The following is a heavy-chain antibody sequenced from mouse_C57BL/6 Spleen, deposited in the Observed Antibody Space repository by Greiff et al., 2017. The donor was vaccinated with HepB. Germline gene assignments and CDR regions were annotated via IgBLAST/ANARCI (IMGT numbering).Heavy chain of an antibody. CDR3: ARGAYYYGPYFDV. CDR1: GYTFTSYW. CDR2: IDPSDSET. J-gene: IGHJ1*03. D-gene: IGHD1-1*01. Sequence: QVQLQQPGAELVRPGSSVKLSCKASGYTFTSYWMHWVKQRPIQGLEWIGNIDPSDSETHYNQKFKDKATLTVDKSSSTAYMQLSSLTSEDSAVYYCARGAYYYGPYFDVWGTGTTATVSS. V-gene: IGHV1-52*01.